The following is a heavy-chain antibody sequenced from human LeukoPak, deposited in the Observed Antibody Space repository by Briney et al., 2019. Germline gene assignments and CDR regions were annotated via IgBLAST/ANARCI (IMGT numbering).Heavy chain of an antibody. V-gene: IGHV4-30-2*01. CDR3: ASGYDSSGYYPRWYFDL. CDR2: IYHSGST. J-gene: IGHJ2*01. D-gene: IGHD3-22*01. Sequence: PSETLSLTCTVSGGSISSGGYYWSWIRQPPGKGLEWIGYIYHSGSTYYNPSLKSRVTISVDRSKNQFSLKLSSVTAADTAVYYCASGYDSSGYYPRWYFDLWGRGTLVTVSS. CDR1: GGSISSGGYY.